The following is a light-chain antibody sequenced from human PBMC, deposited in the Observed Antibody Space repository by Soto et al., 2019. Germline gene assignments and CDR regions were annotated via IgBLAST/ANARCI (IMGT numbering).Light chain of an antibody. CDR3: CSYAGSSTLV. Sequence: QSALTQPASVSGSPGQSITISCTGTSSDVGSYNLVSWYQQHPGKATKLMIYEGSKRPSVVSNRFSGSKSGNTASLTISGLQAEEEADYYCCSYAGSSTLVFGGGTKLTVL. CDR1: SSDVGSYNL. CDR2: EGS. V-gene: IGLV2-23*01. J-gene: IGLJ3*02.